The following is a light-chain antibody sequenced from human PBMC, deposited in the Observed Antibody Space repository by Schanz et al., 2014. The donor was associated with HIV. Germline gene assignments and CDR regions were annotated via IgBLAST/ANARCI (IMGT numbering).Light chain of an antibody. V-gene: IGKV3-20*01. CDR2: GVS. CDR3: QQYGSSPLYT. CDR1: QSINSGY. J-gene: IGKJ2*01. Sequence: EIVLTQSPGTLSLSPGERATLSCRASQSINSGYLAWYQQKPGQAPRLLIYGVSRRATGIPDRFSGGGSGTDFTLTISRLEPEDCAVYYCQQYGSSPLYTFGQGTKLEIK.